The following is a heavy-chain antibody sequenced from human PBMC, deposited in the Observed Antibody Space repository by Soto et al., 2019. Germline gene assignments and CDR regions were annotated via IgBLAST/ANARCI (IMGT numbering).Heavy chain of an antibody. J-gene: IGHJ4*02. Sequence: GGSLRLSCAASGFTFSSYAMSWVRQAPGKRLEWVSAISGSGGSTYYADSVKGRFTISRDNSKNTLYLQMNSLRAEDTAVYYCVKGEQQLVRGGHFDYWGQGTLVTVSS. D-gene: IGHD6-13*01. CDR2: ISGSGGST. CDR1: GFTFSSYA. CDR3: VKGEQQLVRGGHFDY. V-gene: IGHV3-23*01.